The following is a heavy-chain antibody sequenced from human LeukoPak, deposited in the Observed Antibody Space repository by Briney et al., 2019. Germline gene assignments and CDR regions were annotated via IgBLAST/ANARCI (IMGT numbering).Heavy chain of an antibody. J-gene: IGHJ4*02. CDR1: GFTFSSYE. D-gene: IGHD2-21*02. CDR3: ASVGYCGGDCYSAHFDY. Sequence: GGSLRLSCAASGFTFSSYEMNWVRQARGKGLEWVSYISSSGSTIYYADSVKGRFTISRDNAKNSLYLQMNSLRAEDTAVYYCASVGYCGGDCYSAHFDYWGQGTLVTVSS. V-gene: IGHV3-48*03. CDR2: ISSSGSTI.